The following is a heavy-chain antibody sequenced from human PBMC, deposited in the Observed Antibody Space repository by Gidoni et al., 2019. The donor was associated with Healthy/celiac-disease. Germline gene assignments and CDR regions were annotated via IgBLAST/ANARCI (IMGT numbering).Heavy chain of an antibody. J-gene: IGHJ5*02. CDR1: GGSISSSSYY. Sequence: QLQLQESGPGLVKPSETLSLTCTVSGGSISSSSYYWGWIRQPPGKGLEWIGSIYYSGSTYYNPSRKSRVTISVDTSKNQFSLKLSSVTAADTAVYYCARRDSGGIAVAGPGYNWFDPWGQGTLVTVSS. D-gene: IGHD6-19*01. V-gene: IGHV4-39*01. CDR2: IYYSGST. CDR3: ARRDSGGIAVAGPGYNWFDP.